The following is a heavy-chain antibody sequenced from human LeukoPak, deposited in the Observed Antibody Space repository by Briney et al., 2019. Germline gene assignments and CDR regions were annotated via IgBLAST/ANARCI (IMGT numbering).Heavy chain of an antibody. Sequence: TSSETLSLTCTVSGGSISSGGYYWSWIRQHPGKGLEWIGYIYYSGSTYYNPSLKSRVTISVDTSKNQFSLKLSSVTAADTAVYYCARGGISGSVGAFDIWGQGTMVTVSS. V-gene: IGHV4-31*03. CDR1: GGSISSGGYY. D-gene: IGHD3-3*02. CDR2: IYYSGST. J-gene: IGHJ3*02. CDR3: ARGGISGSVGAFDI.